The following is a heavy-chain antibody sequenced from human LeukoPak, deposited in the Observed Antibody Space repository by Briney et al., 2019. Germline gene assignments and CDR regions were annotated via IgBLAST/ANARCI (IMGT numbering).Heavy chain of an antibody. D-gene: IGHD3-22*01. V-gene: IGHV4-39*07. CDR3: ARARYYDSSGYYYFDY. Sequence: SETLSLTCTVSGGSISSSSYYWGWIRQPPGKGLEWIGSIYYSGSTYYNPSLKSRVTISVDTSKNQFSLKLSSVTAADTAVYYCARARYYDSSGYYYFDYWGQGTLVTVSS. J-gene: IGHJ4*02. CDR1: GGSISSSSYY. CDR2: IYYSGST.